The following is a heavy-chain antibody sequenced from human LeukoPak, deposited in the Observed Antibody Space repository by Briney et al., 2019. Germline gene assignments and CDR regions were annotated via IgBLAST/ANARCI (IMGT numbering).Heavy chain of an antibody. J-gene: IGHJ4*02. D-gene: IGHD3-9*01. Sequence: ASMKVSCKASGYTFTSYGISWVRQAPGQGLEWMGWISAYNGNTNYAQKLQGRVTMTTDTSTGTAYMELRSLRSDDTAVYYCARDRYYDILTGYLLFDYWGQGTLVTVSS. CDR3: ARDRYYDILTGYLLFDY. CDR1: GYTFTSYG. CDR2: ISAYNGNT. V-gene: IGHV1-18*01.